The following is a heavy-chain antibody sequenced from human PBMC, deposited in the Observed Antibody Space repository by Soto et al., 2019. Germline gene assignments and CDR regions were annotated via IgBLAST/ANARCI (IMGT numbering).Heavy chain of an antibody. V-gene: IGHV4-34*01. CDR3: ARGKLRAFKGTNRTDYFVY. Sequence: QVQLQQWGAGLLKPSETLSLTCAVYGGSFSGYYWSWIRQPPGKGLEWIGEINHSGSTNYNPSLKSRVTISVVTSKNQFSRTLSSVIAADTAVYYCARGKLRAFKGTNRTDYFVYWGQGTLVSVS. CDR1: GGSFSGYY. J-gene: IGHJ4*02. D-gene: IGHD2-8*01. CDR2: INHSGST.